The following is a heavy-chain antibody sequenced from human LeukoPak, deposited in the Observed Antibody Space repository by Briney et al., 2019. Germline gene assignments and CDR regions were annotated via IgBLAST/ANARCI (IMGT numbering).Heavy chain of an antibody. CDR3: AGRYNFWSGYYDY. D-gene: IGHD3-3*01. V-gene: IGHV4-34*01. J-gene: IGHJ4*02. CDR2: INHSGST. CDR1: GGSFSGYY. Sequence: PSETLSLTCAVYGGSFSGYYWSWIRQPPGKGLEWIGEINHSGSTNYNPSLKSRVTISVDTSKNQFFLKLSSVTAADTAVCYCAGRYNFWSGYYDYWGQGTLVTVPS.